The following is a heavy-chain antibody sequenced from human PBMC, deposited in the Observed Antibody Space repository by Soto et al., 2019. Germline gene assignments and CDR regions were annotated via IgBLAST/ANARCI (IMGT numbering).Heavy chain of an antibody. V-gene: IGHV3-23*01. CDR2: IGDSGAST. D-gene: IGHD1-26*01. CDR3: AKGVELDV. CDR1: GFSFSSFA. J-gene: IGHJ6*04. Sequence: EVLLLESGGGLVQPGGSLRLSCEASGFSFSSFAMNWVRQAPGKGLEWVSAIGDSGASTYYADSVKGRFTISRDNSRNTLYLHLTSLPAEDTAVYYCAKGVELDVWGNGTTVTVSS.